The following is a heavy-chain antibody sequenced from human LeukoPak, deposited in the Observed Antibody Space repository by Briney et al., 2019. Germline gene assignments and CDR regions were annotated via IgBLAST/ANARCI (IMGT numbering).Heavy chain of an antibody. Sequence: SETLSLTCTVSGGSISGYYWSWIRQPPGKGLEWIGEINHSGSTNYNPSLKSRVTMSIDTPKNQFSLKLSSVTAADTAVYYCARGHSIYHYFDYWGQGTLVTVSS. CDR3: ARGHSIYHYFDY. J-gene: IGHJ4*02. V-gene: IGHV4-34*01. D-gene: IGHD5/OR15-5a*01. CDR1: GGSISGYY. CDR2: INHSGST.